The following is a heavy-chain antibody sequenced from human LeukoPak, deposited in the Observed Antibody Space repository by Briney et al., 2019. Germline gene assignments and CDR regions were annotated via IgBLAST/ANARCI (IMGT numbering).Heavy chain of an antibody. CDR2: IYSGGST. CDR1: GFTVSSNY. CDR3: ASSLVRGAHIPPWY. D-gene: IGHD3-10*01. Sequence: GGSLRLSCAASGFTVSSNYMSWVRQAPGKGLEWVSVIYSGGSTYYADSVKGRFTISRDNSKNTLYLQMNSLRAEDTAVYYCASSLVRGAHIPPWYWGQGTLVTVSS. J-gene: IGHJ4*02. V-gene: IGHV3-53*01.